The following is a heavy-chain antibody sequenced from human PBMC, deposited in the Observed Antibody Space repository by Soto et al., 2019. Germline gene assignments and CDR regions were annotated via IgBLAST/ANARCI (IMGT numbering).Heavy chain of an antibody. CDR1: GFTFSSYW. Sequence: GGSLRLSCAASGFTFSSYWMHWVRQAPGKGLVWVSRINSGGSSTSYADSVKGRFTISRDNAKNTLYLQMNSLRAEYTAVYYCAVPYLYSSSTFDMWGQGTMVTVSS. V-gene: IGHV3-74*01. J-gene: IGHJ3*02. D-gene: IGHD6-6*01. CDR3: AVPYLYSSSTFDM. CDR2: INSGGSST.